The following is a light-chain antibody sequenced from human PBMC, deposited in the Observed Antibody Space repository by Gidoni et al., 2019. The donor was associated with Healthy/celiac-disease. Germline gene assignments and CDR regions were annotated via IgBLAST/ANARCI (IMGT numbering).Light chain of an antibody. CDR3: QQRSNWPLT. V-gene: IGKV3-11*01. CDR1: QSVSSY. J-gene: IGKJ4*01. CDR2: DAS. Sequence: VLTQSPATLSLSPGERATLSCRASQSVSSYLAWYQQKPGQAPRLLIYDASNRATGIPARFSGSGSGTDFTITISSLEPEDFAVYYCQQRSNWPLTFGGGTKVEIK.